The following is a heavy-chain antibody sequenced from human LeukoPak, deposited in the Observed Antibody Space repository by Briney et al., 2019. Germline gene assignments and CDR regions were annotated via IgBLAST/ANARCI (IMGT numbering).Heavy chain of an antibody. CDR1: GGSFSGYY. Sequence: SETLSLTCAVYGGSFSGYYWSWIRQPPGKGLEWIGEISHSGSTNHNPSLKSRVTISVDTSKNQLSLKLSSVTAADTAVYYCARAYPYYYGSGSYRWFDPWGQGTLVTVSS. J-gene: IGHJ5*02. D-gene: IGHD3-10*01. CDR3: ARAYPYYYGSGSYRWFDP. V-gene: IGHV4-34*01. CDR2: ISHSGST.